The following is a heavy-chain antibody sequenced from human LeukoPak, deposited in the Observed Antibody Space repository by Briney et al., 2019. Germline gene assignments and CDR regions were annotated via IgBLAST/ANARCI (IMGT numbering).Heavy chain of an antibody. CDR1: GGSISSYY. D-gene: IGHD3-10*01. V-gene: IGHV4-59*12. J-gene: IGHJ5*02. CDR2: IYYSGST. Sequence: SETLSLTCTVSGGSISSYYWSWIRQPPGKGLEWIGYIYYSGSTNCNPSLKSRVTISVDTSKNQFSLKLRSVTAADTAVYYCARYILGSSGPFDPWGQGTLVTVSS. CDR3: ARYILGSSGPFDP.